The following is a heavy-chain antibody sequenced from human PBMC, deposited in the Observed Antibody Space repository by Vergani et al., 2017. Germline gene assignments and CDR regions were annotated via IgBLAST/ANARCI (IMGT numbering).Heavy chain of an antibody. CDR1: GYSFTSYW. CDR3: ARRKRTFGHQGGSEVYFDY. CDR2: IYPGDSDT. D-gene: IGHD3-16*01. J-gene: IGHJ4*02. V-gene: IGHV5-51*01. Sequence: EVQLVQSGAEVKKPGESLKISCKGSGYSFTSYWIGWVRQMPGKGLEWMGIIYPGDSDTRYSPSFQGKVTISADKSISTAYLQWSSLKASDTAMYYCARRKRTFGHQGGSEVYFDYGGQGTLVTVAS.